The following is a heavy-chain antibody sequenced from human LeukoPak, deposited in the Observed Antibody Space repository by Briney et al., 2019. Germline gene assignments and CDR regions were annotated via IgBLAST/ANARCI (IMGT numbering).Heavy chain of an antibody. D-gene: IGHD3-22*01. CDR1: GGSISSYF. V-gene: IGHV4-59*12. CDR2: IFFSGST. J-gene: IGHJ4*02. CDR3: ARGRPLVIDY. Sequence: SETLSLTCTVSGGSISSYFWSWIRQPPGKGLEWIGNIFFSGSTNYNPSLKSRVTISVDTSKNQFSLKLSSVTAADTAVYYCARGRPLVIDYWGQGTLVTVSS.